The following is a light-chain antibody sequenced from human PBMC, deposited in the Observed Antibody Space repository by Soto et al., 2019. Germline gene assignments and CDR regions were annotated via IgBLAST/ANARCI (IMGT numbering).Light chain of an antibody. CDR3: QKYNSAPLAT. Sequence: DIPMTQSPSSLSASVGDRVTITCRASQGISNYLAWYQQKPGKVPKLLIYAASTLQSGVPSRFSGSGSGTDFTLTISSLQPEDVATYYCQKYNSAPLATFGPGTKVDIK. CDR1: QGISNY. V-gene: IGKV1-27*01. J-gene: IGKJ3*01. CDR2: AAS.